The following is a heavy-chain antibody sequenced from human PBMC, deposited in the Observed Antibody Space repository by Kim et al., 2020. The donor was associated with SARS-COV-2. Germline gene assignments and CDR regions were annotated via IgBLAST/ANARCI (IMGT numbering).Heavy chain of an antibody. D-gene: IGHD2-15*01. V-gene: IGHV3-30*18. J-gene: IGHJ6*02. CDR1: GFTFSSYG. Sequence: GASLRLSCAASGFTFSSYGMHWVRQAPGKGLEWVAVISYDGSNKYYADSVKGRFTISRDNSKNTLYLQMNSLRAEDTAVYYCAKGMGGYCSGGSCYQYYYYYYGMDVWGQGTTVTVSS. CDR2: ISYDGSNK. CDR3: AKGMGGYCSGGSCYQYYYYYYGMDV.